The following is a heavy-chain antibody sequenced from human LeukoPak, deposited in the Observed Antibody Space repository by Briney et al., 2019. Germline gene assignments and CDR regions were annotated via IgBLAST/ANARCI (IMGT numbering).Heavy chain of an antibody. J-gene: IGHJ6*02. CDR1: GFTVSNNY. V-gene: IGHV3-66*01. CDR3: ARGQGIKAMVRGVIGYYYYGMDV. Sequence: GGSLRLSCTASGFTVSNNYMTWVRQAPGKGLEWVSVIYSGGSTYYADSVKGRFTISRDNSKNTLYLQMNSLRAEDTAVYYCARGQGIKAMVRGVIGYYYYGMDVWGQGTTVTVSS. CDR2: IYSGGST. D-gene: IGHD3-10*01.